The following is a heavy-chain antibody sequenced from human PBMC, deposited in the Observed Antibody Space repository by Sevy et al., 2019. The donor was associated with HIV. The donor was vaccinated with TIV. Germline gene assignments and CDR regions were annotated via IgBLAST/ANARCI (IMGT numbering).Heavy chain of an antibody. J-gene: IGHJ4*02. CDR1: GFTFSSYE. CDR3: ASPSVDYGGNSGFDY. V-gene: IGHV3-48*03. CDR2: ISSSGSTI. D-gene: IGHD4-17*01. Sequence: GGSLRLSCAASGFTFSSYEMNWVCQAPGKGLEWVSYISSSGSTIYYADSVKGRFTISRDNAKNSLYLQMNSLRAEDTAVYYCASPSVDYGGNSGFDYWGQGTLVTVSS.